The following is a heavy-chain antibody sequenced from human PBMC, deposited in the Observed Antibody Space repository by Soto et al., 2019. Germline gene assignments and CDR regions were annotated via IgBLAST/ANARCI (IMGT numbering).Heavy chain of an antibody. CDR1: GFTFSSYG. Sequence: QVQLVESGGGVVQPGRSLRLSCAASGFTFSSYGMHWVRQALGKGLEWVAVISYDGSNKYYADSVKGRFTISRDNSKNTLYLQMNSLRAEDTAVYYCAKDRSGMDVWGQGTTVTVSS. V-gene: IGHV3-30*18. CDR2: ISYDGSNK. J-gene: IGHJ6*02. CDR3: AKDRSGMDV.